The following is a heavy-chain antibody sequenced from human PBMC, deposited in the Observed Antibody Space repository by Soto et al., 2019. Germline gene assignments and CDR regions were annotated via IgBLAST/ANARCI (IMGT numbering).Heavy chain of an antibody. CDR3: GRPGDFWSGYPAAEI. CDR1: GYSFTNYW. J-gene: IGHJ4*01. Sequence: LGESLKISCKASGYSFTNYWITWMRQTPGKGLECMGMIDPSDSYSNYSPSFQGHVTMSVDKSISSAYLQFSSLKASDTAMYYWGRPGDFWSGYPAAEIWGHGTQVTVSS. V-gene: IGHV5-10-1*01. CDR2: IDPSDSYS. D-gene: IGHD3-3*01.